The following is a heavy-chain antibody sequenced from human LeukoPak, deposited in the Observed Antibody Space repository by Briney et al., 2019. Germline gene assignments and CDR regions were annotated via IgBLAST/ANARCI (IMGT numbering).Heavy chain of an antibody. CDR3: ARESETSGWYDY. V-gene: IGHV3-43*02. Sequence: GGSLRLSCAAPGFILHNYAIHWVRQAPGKGLEWVSLISGDGGSTFYADSVRGRFTISRDNTRKSLSLQMSSLRSEDTALYYCARESETSGWYDYWGQGTLVTVSS. CDR2: ISGDGGST. CDR1: GFILHNYA. D-gene: IGHD6-19*01. J-gene: IGHJ4*02.